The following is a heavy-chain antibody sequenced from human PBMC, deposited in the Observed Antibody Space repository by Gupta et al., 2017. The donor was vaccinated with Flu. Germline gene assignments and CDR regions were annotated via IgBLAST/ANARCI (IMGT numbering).Heavy chain of an antibody. J-gene: IGHJ5*01. D-gene: IGHD7-27*01. V-gene: IGHV1-69*01. CDR3: GRPLQATIWGSFDS. Sequence: RQAPGQGLEWMGGILPIFGTPNYAQKFQGRVIITADESTSTVYMELSSLRSEDTAVYWCGRPLQATIWGSFDSWGQGTLVSVSS. CDR2: ILPIFGTP.